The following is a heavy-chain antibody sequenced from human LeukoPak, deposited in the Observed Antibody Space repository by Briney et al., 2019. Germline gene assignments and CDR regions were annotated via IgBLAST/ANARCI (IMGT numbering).Heavy chain of an antibody. V-gene: IGHV1-69*13. Sequence: GASVKVSCKASGGTFSSYAISWVRQAPGQGLEWMGGIIPIFGTANYAQKFQGRVTITADESTSTAYMELSSLRSEDTAAYYCARRYCSGGSCYFYWGQGTLVTVSS. D-gene: IGHD2-15*01. CDR3: ARRYCSGGSCYFY. CDR1: GGTFSSYA. CDR2: IIPIFGTA. J-gene: IGHJ4*02.